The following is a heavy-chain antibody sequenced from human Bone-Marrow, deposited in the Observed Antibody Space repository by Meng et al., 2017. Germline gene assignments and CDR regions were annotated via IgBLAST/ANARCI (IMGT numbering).Heavy chain of an antibody. D-gene: IGHD3-16*01. Sequence: QIQLQQSCPGLVTPSRTLSLTCAISGDSVSSNSAAWNWLRQSPSRGLEWLGRTYYRSKWYNDYAVSVKSRITINPDTSKNQFSLQLNSVTPEDTAVYYCARQEGAFDYWGQGTLVTVSS. CDR3: ARQEGAFDY. CDR2: TYYRSKWYN. V-gene: IGHV6-1*01. J-gene: IGHJ4*02. CDR1: GDSVSSNSAA.